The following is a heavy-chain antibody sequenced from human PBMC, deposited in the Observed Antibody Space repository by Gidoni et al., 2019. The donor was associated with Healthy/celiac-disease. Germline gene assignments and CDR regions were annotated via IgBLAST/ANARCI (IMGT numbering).Heavy chain of an antibody. J-gene: IGHJ6*03. V-gene: IGHV3-30*18. CDR2: ISYDGSDK. CDR3: AKDGEVTILDYYYMDV. CDR1: GFTFLSFG. Sequence: QVQLVDSGGGVVQPGRSLRLSCVASGFTFLSFGMHWVRQPPGKGLEWVAVISYDGSDKYYADSVKGRFTFSRDNSKNTLYLQMNSLRAEDTAVYYCAKDGEVTILDYYYMDVWGKGTTVTVSS. D-gene: IGHD3-9*01.